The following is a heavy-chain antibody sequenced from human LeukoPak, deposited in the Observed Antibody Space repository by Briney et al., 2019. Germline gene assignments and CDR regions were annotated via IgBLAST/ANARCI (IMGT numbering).Heavy chain of an antibody. CDR3: ARDVSNYYGSGSYYTSNYFDY. CDR2: ISYDGSNK. Sequence: PGRSLRLSCAASGFTFSSYAMHWVRQAPGKGLEWVAVISYDGSNKYYADSVKGRFTISRDNSKNTLYLQTNSLRAEDTAVYYCARDVSNYYGSGSYYTSNYFDYWGQGTLVTVSS. D-gene: IGHD3-10*01. V-gene: IGHV3-30*04. J-gene: IGHJ4*02. CDR1: GFTFSSYA.